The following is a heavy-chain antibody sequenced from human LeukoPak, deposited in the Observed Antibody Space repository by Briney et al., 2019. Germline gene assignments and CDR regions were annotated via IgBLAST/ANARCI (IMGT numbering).Heavy chain of an antibody. CDR2: IYHGGSA. D-gene: IGHD3-3*01. Sequence: SETLSLTCTVSGYFISSGYYWGWIRQPPGRGLEWIGSIYHGGSAFYNPSLRSRVTISVDTSKNQFSLKLTSVTAADTAVYYCVIDDMWSGYYYFDYWGQGTLVTVSS. CDR3: VIDDMWSGYYYFDY. V-gene: IGHV4-38-2*02. CDR1: GYFISSGYY. J-gene: IGHJ4*02.